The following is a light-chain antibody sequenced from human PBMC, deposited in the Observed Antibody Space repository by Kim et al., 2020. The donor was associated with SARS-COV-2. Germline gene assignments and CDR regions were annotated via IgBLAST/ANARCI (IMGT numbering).Light chain of an antibody. V-gene: IGLV3-27*01. CDR2: KDS. CDR3: YSAADDNWV. CDR1: ILAKRY. Sequence: SSELTQPSSVSVSPGQTARITCSGDILAKRYIRWFQQKPGQSPVLLIYKDSERPSGIPERFSGSSSGTTVTLTISGAHIEDEADYYCYSAADDNWVFGGGTQLTVL. J-gene: IGLJ3*02.